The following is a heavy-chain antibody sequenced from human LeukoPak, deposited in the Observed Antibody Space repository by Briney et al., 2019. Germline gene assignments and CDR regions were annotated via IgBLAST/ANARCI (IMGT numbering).Heavy chain of an antibody. Sequence: GGSLRLSCAASGFTFSSYGMHWVRQAPGKGLEWVAVIWYDGSNKYYGDSVKGRFTISRDDSKNTLYLQMNSLRAEDTAVYYCATEGGFMGTKLDSWGQGTLVTVSS. CDR2: IWYDGSNK. CDR1: GFTFSSYG. J-gene: IGHJ4*02. V-gene: IGHV3-33*01. D-gene: IGHD1-7*01. CDR3: ATEGGFMGTKLDS.